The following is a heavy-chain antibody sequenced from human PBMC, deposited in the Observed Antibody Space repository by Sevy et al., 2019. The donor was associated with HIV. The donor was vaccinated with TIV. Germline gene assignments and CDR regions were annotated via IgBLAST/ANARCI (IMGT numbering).Heavy chain of an antibody. D-gene: IGHD2-15*01. CDR1: GYPFTSFG. Sequence: ASGKVSCKGSGYPFTSFGISWVRQAPGQGLEWMGWINTNNGNANYAQKYQGRVTMTRDTSTSTAYMELRSLRSDDTAVYYFPKDRGYCSGGSCYIQVWGQGTLVTVSS. J-gene: IGHJ1*01. CDR2: INTNNGNA. CDR3: PKDRGYCSGGSCYIQV. V-gene: IGHV1-18*01.